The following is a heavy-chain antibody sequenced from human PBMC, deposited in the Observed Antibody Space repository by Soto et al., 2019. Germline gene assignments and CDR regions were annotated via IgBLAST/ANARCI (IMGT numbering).Heavy chain of an antibody. V-gene: IGHV3-21*01. CDR1: GFTFRTYT. CDR3: ARDRGYDAHDYYYNAMDV. J-gene: IGHJ6*02. Sequence: EVQLVESGGGLVKPGGSLRLSCISSGFTFRTYTMNWVRQAPGKGLEWVSGIRGFSPYTFYAESVKGRFTISRDNAKNSVFLQMDSLRDEDTAVYYCARDRGYDAHDYYYNAMDVWGQGTTVTVSS. CDR2: IRGFSPYT. D-gene: IGHD3-10*01.